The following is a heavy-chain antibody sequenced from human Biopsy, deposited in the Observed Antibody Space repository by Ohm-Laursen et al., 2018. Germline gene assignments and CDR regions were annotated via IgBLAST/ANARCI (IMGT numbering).Heavy chain of an antibody. CDR2: IYTGGSP. CDR3: ARGTGRYYVYGAFDI. Sequence: SETLSLTCIVSGDSINNYYWSWIRQPAGKGLEWIGRIYTGGSPNYNLSLESRATMSVDTSKNQFSLNLRSVTAADTAVYYCARGTGRYYVYGAFDIWGQGTVVTVSS. CDR1: GDSINNYY. V-gene: IGHV4-4*07. D-gene: IGHD1-26*01. J-gene: IGHJ3*02.